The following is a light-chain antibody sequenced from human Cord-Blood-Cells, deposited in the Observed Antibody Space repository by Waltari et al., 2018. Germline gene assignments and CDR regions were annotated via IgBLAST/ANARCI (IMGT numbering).Light chain of an antibody. CDR2: QDS. J-gene: IGLJ2*01. CDR1: KLGDKY. Sequence: SYELTQPPSVSVSPGQTASITCSGDKLGDKYACWYQQKQGQSPVLVIYQDSKRPSGIPERFSGSNSGNIATLTISGTQAMDEADYYCQAWDSSTVVFGGGTKLTVL. CDR3: QAWDSSTVV. V-gene: IGLV3-1*01.